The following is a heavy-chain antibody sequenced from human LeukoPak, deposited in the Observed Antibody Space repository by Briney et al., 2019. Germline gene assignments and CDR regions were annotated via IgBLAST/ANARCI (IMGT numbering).Heavy chain of an antibody. Sequence: PGGSLRLSCAASGFTFSSYSMNWVRQAPGKGLEWVSYISSGSSTIHYADSVKGRFTISRDNAKNSLYLQMNSLRAEDTAVYYCARERGHISSAPYFDYWGQGTLVTVSS. CDR2: ISSGSSTI. V-gene: IGHV3-48*04. CDR1: GFTFSSYS. CDR3: ARERGHISSAPYFDY. J-gene: IGHJ4*02. D-gene: IGHD6-13*01.